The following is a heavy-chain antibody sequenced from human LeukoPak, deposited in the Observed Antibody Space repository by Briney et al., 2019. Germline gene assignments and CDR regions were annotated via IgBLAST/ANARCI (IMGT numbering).Heavy chain of an antibody. J-gene: IGHJ5*02. V-gene: IGHV5-51*01. Sequence: GESLKISCKASGYSFTNYWIGWVRQMPGKGLEWTAIIYPANSDTRYSASFQGQVTISADTSITTAYLQWSSLTASDTAMYYCARERESGSSWFDPWGQGTLVTVSS. CDR2: IYPANSDT. D-gene: IGHD3-10*01. CDR1: GYSFTNYW. CDR3: ARERESGSSWFDP.